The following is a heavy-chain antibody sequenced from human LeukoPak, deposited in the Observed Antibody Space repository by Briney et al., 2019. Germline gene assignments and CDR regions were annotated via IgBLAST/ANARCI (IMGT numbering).Heavy chain of an antibody. CDR1: GYSFTSYW. V-gene: IGHV5-10-1*01. D-gene: IGHD3-10*01. Sequence: GEPLKISCEGSGYSFTSYWSAWVRQLRGKGLEWMQRIDPSDSYIDYSPSFQGHVTLSVDKSTTTAYLQLSSLKASDTAMYYCARPPTNYYGLGPFDPWGQGTQVTVSS. CDR2: IDPSDSYI. CDR3: ARPPTNYYGLGPFDP. J-gene: IGHJ5*02.